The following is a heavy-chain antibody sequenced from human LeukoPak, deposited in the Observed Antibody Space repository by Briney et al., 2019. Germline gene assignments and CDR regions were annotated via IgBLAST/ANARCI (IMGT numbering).Heavy chain of an antibody. CDR1: GSSFNTYY. J-gene: IGHJ4*02. CDR2: IHTSGSA. CDR3: ARDIVYLIDEDYG. V-gene: IGHV4-4*07. Sequence: SETLSLTCSVSGSSFNTYYWSWIRQPAGKALEWIGRIHTSGSADYSPSLQSRVTISVDMSKKEFSLKLTSVTAADTAVYYCARDIVYLIDEDYGWGQGILVAVSS. D-gene: IGHD4-17*01.